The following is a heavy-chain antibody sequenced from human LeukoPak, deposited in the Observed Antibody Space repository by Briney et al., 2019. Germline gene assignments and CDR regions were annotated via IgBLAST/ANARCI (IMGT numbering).Heavy chain of an antibody. CDR2: MNPNSGNT. CDR3: ATDLGDYCGGDCYLYY. V-gene: IGHV1-8*01. J-gene: IGHJ4*02. D-gene: IGHD2-21*02. CDR1: GYTFTSYD. Sequence: ASVKVSCKASGYTFTSYDINWVRQATGQGLEWMGWMNPNSGNTGYAQKFQGRVTMTRNTSISTAYMELSSLRSEDTAVYYCATDLGDYCGGDCYLYYWGQGTLVTVSS.